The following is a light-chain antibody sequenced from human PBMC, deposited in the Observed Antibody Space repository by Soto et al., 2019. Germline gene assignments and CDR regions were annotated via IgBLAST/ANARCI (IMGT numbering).Light chain of an antibody. CDR3: CSYAGGSTFV. J-gene: IGLJ1*01. Sequence: QSALTQPASVSGSPGQSITISCSGTSRDVGFYNLVSWYQQDPGKAPKLMIYEGSKRPSGVSDRFSGSKSGNTASLTISGLQAEDEADYYCCSYAGGSTFVFGTGTKVTVL. V-gene: IGLV2-23*01. CDR1: SRDVGFYNL. CDR2: EGS.